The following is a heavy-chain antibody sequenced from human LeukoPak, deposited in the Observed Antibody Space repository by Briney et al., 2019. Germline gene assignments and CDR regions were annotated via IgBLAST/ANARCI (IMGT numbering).Heavy chain of an antibody. CDR1: GGSISSYY. V-gene: IGHV4-59*08. CDR2: IYYSGST. J-gene: IGHJ4*02. D-gene: IGHD1-14*01. Sequence: SETLSLTCTVSGGSISSYYLSWIRQPPGKGLEWIGYIYYSGSTNYNPSLKSRVTISVDTSKNQFSLKLSSVTAADTAVYYCARHLYKVHHFDFWGQGTLVTVSS. CDR3: ARHLYKVHHFDF.